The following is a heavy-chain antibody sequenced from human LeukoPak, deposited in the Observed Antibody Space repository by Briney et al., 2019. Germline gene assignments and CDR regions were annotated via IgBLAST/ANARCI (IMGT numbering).Heavy chain of an antibody. CDR1: GGSFSGYY. CDR2: INHSGST. CDR3: ARVVTGTTANWFDP. V-gene: IGHV4-34*01. D-gene: IGHD1-7*01. Sequence: PSETLSLTCAVYGGSFSGYYWSWIRQPPGKGLDWIGEINHSGSTNYNPSLKSRVTISVDTSKNQFSLKLSSVTAADTAVYYCARVVTGTTANWFDPWGQGTLVTVSS. J-gene: IGHJ5*02.